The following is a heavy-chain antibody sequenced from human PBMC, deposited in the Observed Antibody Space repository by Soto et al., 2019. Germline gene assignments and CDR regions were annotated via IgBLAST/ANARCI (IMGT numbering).Heavy chain of an antibody. V-gene: IGHV3-23*01. CDR3: AALLSSPTGP. Sequence: GWSLRLACASSGFTFISYAMSWVRQAPGKGLEWVSAISGSGGSTYYADSVKGRFTISRDNSKNTLYLQMNSLRAEDTAVYYCAALLSSPTGPWGQGTLVTVSS. CDR2: ISGSGGST. J-gene: IGHJ5*02. CDR1: GFTFISYA.